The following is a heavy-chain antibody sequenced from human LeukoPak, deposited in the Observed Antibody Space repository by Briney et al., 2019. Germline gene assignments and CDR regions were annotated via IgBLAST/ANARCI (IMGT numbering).Heavy chain of an antibody. CDR3: ARDTGPRDFYYYYYMDV. CDR2: IYTSGST. D-gene: IGHD3-3*01. CDR1: GGSISSYY. V-gene: IGHV4-4*07. Sequence: SETLSLTCTVSGGSISSYYWSWIRQPAGKGLEWIGRIYTSGSTNYNPSLKSRVTISVDTTKNQFSLKLSSVTAADTAVYYCARDTGPRDFYYYYYMDVWGKGTTVTVSS. J-gene: IGHJ6*03.